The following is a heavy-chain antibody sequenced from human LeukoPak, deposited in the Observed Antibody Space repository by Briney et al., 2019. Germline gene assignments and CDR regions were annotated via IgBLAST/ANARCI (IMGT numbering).Heavy chain of an antibody. CDR1: GGSFSGYY. CDR2: VNHSGST. V-gene: IGHV4-34*01. D-gene: IGHD4-11*01. J-gene: IGHJ4*02. Sequence: SETLSLTCAVYGGSFSGYYWGWIRQPAGEGLEWIGEVNHSGSTNYNPSLKSRVTISVDTSKNQFSLKLSSVTAADTAVYSCARNSGYSKKFDYGGQGTLVTVSS. CDR3: ARNSGYSKKFDY.